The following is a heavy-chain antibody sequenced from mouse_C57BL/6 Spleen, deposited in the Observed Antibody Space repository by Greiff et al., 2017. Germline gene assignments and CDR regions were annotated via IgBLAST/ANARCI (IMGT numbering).Heavy chain of an antibody. CDR1: GYAFTNYL. CDR3: ARSHYSNCFFAY. Sequence: QVQLQQSGAELVRPGTSVKVSCKASGYAFTNYLIEWVKQRPGQGLEWIGVINPGSGGTNYNEKFKGKATLTADKSSSTAYMQLSSLTSEDSAVYFCARSHYSNCFFAYWGQGALVTVSA. CDR2: INPGSGGT. D-gene: IGHD2-5*01. V-gene: IGHV1-54*01. J-gene: IGHJ3*01.